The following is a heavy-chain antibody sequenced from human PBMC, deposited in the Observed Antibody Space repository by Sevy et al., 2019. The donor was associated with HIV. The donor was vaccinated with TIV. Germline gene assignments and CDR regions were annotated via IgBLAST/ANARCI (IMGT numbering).Heavy chain of an antibody. D-gene: IGHD3-3*01. CDR3: EGGAVDVWTGPVDYDYGMDV. CDR2: INGDGSNT. CDR1: GFTLSDYW. J-gene: IGHJ6*02. V-gene: IGHV3-74*01. Sequence: GGSLRLSCAASGFTLSDYWVHWVRQVPGKGLVWVSRINGDGSNTLYADSVKGRFTISRDNAKNTVYLQMNSLRAEDTAVYYCEGGAVDVWTGPVDYDYGMDVWGQGTAVTVSS.